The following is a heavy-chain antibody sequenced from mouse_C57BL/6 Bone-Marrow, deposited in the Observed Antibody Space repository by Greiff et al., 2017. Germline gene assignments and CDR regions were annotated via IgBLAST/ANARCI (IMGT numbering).Heavy chain of an antibody. CDR3: ARSSSLFYYFDY. V-gene: IGHV1-47*01. CDR2: FHPYNDDT. D-gene: IGHD1-1*01. J-gene: IGHJ2*01. CDR1: GYTFTTYP. Sequence: QVQLQQSGAELVKPGASVKMSCKASGYTFTTYPIEWMKQNHGKSLEWIGNFHPYNDDTKYNEKFKGKATLTVEKSSNTVYLELSRLTSDNSAVDYYARSSSLFYYFDYWGQGTTLTVSS.